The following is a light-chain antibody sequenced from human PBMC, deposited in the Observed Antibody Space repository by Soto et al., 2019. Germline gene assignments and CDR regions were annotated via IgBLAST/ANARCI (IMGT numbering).Light chain of an antibody. CDR3: QQYDDWPPWT. Sequence: ETVMTQSPATLSVSPGERAILSCRASQSVSSNLAWYQQRPGQAPRLLVYGASTRATGIPARFNASGSGTEFTLTITSLQSEDFAIYYCQQYDDWPPWTFGQGTKVDIK. J-gene: IGKJ1*01. CDR2: GAS. V-gene: IGKV3-15*01. CDR1: QSVSSN.